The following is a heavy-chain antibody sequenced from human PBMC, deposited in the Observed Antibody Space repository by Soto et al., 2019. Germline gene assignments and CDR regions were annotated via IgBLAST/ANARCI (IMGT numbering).Heavy chain of an antibody. J-gene: IGHJ4*02. V-gene: IGHV4-39*01. D-gene: IGHD4-17*01. CDR3: ASSYGDYLSY. Sequence: SETLSLTCTVSGGSISSSSYYWGWIRQPPGKGLEWIGSIYYSGSTYYNPSLKSRVTISVDTSKNQFSLKLSSVTAADTAVYYCASSYGDYLSYWGQGTLVTVPS. CDR2: IYYSGST. CDR1: GGSISSSSYY.